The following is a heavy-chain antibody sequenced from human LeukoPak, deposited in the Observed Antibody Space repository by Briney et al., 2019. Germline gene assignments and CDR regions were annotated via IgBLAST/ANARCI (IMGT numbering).Heavy chain of an antibody. CDR1: GYTFISYA. CDR2: INAGNGNT. V-gene: IGHV1-3*01. CDR3: ARVVDVNSYGLFDY. D-gene: IGHD5-18*01. J-gene: IGHJ4*02. Sequence: ASVKVSCKASGYTFISYAMHWVRPAPGQRLEWMGWINAGNGNTKYSQKFQGRVTITRDTSASTAYMELSSLRSEDTAVYYCARVVDVNSYGLFDYWGQGTLVTVSS.